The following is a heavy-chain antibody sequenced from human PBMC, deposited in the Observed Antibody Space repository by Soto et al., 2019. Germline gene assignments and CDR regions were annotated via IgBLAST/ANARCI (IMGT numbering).Heavy chain of an antibody. Sequence: HVHLAESGGGVVQPGRSLTITCAASGFTLGTYGMHWVRQAPGKGLEWVAVISYDGSDEYYADSVKGRFTISRDNSKNTLYLQMSSLRSEDTALYYCAKEYYDSSGYPTLDALDIWGQGTMVTVSS. CDR1: GFTLGTYG. D-gene: IGHD3-22*01. CDR3: AKEYYDSSGYPTLDALDI. CDR2: ISYDGSDE. J-gene: IGHJ3*02. V-gene: IGHV3-30*18.